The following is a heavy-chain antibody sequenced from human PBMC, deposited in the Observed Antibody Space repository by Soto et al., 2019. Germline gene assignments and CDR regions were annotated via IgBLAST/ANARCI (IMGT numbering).Heavy chain of an antibody. Sequence: QVQLVQSGAEVKKPGASVKVSCKASGYTFTSYGISWVRQAPGQGLEWMGWINTYNGNTNYAQKLQGRVTMTTDTXTTTAYRERRSLRSDDTAVYYCAREGAGEGWRFDPWGQVTLVTVSS. V-gene: IGHV1-18*01. D-gene: IGHD3-16*01. J-gene: IGHJ5*01. CDR3: AREGAGEGWRFDP. CDR2: INTYNGNT. CDR1: GYTFTSYG.